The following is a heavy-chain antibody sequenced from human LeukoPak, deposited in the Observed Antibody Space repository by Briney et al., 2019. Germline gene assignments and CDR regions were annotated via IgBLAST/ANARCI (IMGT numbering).Heavy chain of an antibody. CDR1: GGSIRSYY. CDR2: IYYSGST. D-gene: IGHD3-16*01. CDR3: ARDPLPSGDYGINY. J-gene: IGHJ4*02. Sequence: SGTLSLTCTVSGGSIRSYYWSWIRQPPGKGLEWIGYIYYSGSTNYNPSLKSRVAISVDTSKNQFSLKLSSVTAADTAVYYCARDPLPSGDYGINYWGPGTLVTVSS. V-gene: IGHV4-59*12.